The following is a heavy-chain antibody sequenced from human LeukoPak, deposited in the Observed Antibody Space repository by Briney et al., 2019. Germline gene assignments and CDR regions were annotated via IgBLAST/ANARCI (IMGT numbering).Heavy chain of an antibody. D-gene: IGHD4-17*01. J-gene: IGHJ4*02. Sequence: SETLSLTCTVSGXSISSYYGSWIRQPAGKGLEWIGSIYTSGSTNYNPSLKSRVTMSVDTSKNQFSLKLSSVTAADTAVYYCASCDYGGSSFDYWGQGTLVTVSS. CDR3: ASCDYGGSSFDY. CDR1: GXSISSYY. V-gene: IGHV4-4*07. CDR2: IYTSGST.